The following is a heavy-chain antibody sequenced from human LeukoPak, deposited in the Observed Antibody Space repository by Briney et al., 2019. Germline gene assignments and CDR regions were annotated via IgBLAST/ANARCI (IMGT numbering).Heavy chain of an antibody. CDR2: ISSDGNTE. V-gene: IGHV3-48*03. CDR3: ARDSEWGLLRSDY. D-gene: IGHD1-26*01. Sequence: PGGSLRLSCAASGFSLTTYPMNWIRQVPGKGLEWVSHISSDGNTEYYADSVRVRFTISRDNAKNSLYLQMNSLRAEDTAVYHCARDSEWGLLRSDYWGQGTLVTVSS. J-gene: IGHJ4*02. CDR1: GFSLTTYP.